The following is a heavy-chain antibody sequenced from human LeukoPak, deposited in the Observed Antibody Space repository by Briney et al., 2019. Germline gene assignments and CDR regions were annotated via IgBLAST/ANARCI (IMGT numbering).Heavy chain of an antibody. CDR2: INPNSGGT. Sequence: AAVKVSCKASGYTFTGYYMHWVRQAPGQGLEWMGWINPNSGGTNYAQKFQGRVTMTRDTSISTAYMELSRLRSDDTAVYYCARGGWRRDGYKADCWGQGTLVTVSS. V-gene: IGHV1-2*02. CDR1: GYTFTGYY. J-gene: IGHJ4*02. CDR3: ARGGWRRDGYKADC. D-gene: IGHD5-24*01.